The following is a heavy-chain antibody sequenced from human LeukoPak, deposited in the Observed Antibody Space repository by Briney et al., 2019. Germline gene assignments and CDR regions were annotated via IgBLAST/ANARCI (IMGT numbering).Heavy chain of an antibody. CDR2: INSDGSNT. CDR1: GFTFSSYW. V-gene: IGHV3-74*01. J-gene: IGHJ4*02. D-gene: IGHD1-26*01. CDR3: ARSEGSYWSNFDY. Sequence: GGSLRLSCAASGFTFSSYWMHWVRQAPGKGLVWVSHINSDGSNTNYADYVKGRFTISRDNSKNTLYLQMNSLRGEDTAVYYCARSEGSYWSNFDYWGQGTLVTVSS.